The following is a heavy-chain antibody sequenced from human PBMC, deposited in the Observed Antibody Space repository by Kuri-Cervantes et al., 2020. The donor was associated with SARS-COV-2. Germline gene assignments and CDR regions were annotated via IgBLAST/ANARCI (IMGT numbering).Heavy chain of an antibody. CDR3: ARDPGAHGGDLYFDY. D-gene: IGHD3-3*01. Sequence: GGSLRLSCAASGFSFSSYSMNWVRQAPGKGLEWVSYISRSSSNIYYADSVEGRFTISRDNAKSSLYLQMHSLRDEDTAVYFCARDPGAHGGDLYFDYWGQGTLVTVSS. CDR1: GFSFSSYS. J-gene: IGHJ4*02. V-gene: IGHV3-48*02. CDR2: ISRSSSNI.